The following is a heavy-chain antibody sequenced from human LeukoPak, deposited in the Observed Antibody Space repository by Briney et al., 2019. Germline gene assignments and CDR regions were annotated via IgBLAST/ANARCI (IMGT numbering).Heavy chain of an antibody. CDR1: GGSISSGSYY. Sequence: SETLSLTCTVSGGSISSGSYYWGWIRQPAGKGLEWIGRIYTSGSTNYNLSLKSRVTISVDTSKNQFSLNLSSVTAADTAVYYCARDGSSFLDYWGQGTLVTVSS. V-gene: IGHV4-61*02. CDR3: ARDGSSFLDY. D-gene: IGHD3-3*02. J-gene: IGHJ4*02. CDR2: IYTSGST.